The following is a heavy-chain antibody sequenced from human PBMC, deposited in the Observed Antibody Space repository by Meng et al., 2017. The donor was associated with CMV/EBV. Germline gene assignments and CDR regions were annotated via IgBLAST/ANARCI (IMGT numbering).Heavy chain of an antibody. CDR3: AKDFMEGEMATISGDY. Sequence: GESLKISCAASGFTFSSYAMSWVRQAPGKGLEWVSVIYSGGSSTYYADSVKGRFTISRDNSKNTLYLQMNSLRAEDTAVYYCAKDFMEGEMATISGDYWGQGTLVTVSS. CDR1: GFTFSSYA. J-gene: IGHJ4*02. V-gene: IGHV3-23*03. D-gene: IGHD5-24*01. CDR2: IYSGGSST.